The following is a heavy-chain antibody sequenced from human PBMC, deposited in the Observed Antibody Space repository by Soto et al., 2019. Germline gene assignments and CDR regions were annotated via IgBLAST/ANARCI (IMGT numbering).Heavy chain of an antibody. J-gene: IGHJ4*02. CDR2: INTYNDNT. CDR3: AKVQGGVVTASIIDY. V-gene: IGHV1-18*01. CDR1: GYTFTSYG. D-gene: IGHD2-21*02. Sequence: GASVKVSCKASGYTFTSYGISWVRQAPGQGLEWMGWINTYNDNTNYAQKLQGRVTMTTDTSTSTAYMELRSLRSDDTAVYYCAKVQGGVVTASIIDYWRQGTLVTVPS.